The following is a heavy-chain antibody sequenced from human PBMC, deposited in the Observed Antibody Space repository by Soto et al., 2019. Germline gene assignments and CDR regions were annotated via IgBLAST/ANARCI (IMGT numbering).Heavy chain of an antibody. Sequence: QVQLVESGGGGVQPGRSLRLSCAASGFTFSSYGMHWVRQAPGKGLEWVAVISYDGSNKYYADSVKGRFTISRDNSKNTLYLQMNSLRAEDTAVYYCAKDGYYYDSSGYYSSYWYFDLWGRGTLVTVSS. D-gene: IGHD3-22*01. J-gene: IGHJ2*01. CDR1: GFTFSSYG. CDR3: AKDGYYYDSSGYYSSYWYFDL. CDR2: ISYDGSNK. V-gene: IGHV3-30*18.